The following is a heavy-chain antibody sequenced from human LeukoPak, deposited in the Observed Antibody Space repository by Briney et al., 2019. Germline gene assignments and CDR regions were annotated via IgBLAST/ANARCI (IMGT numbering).Heavy chain of an antibody. CDR3: ARASVRFGNIVATTYYYYGMDV. Sequence: VASVKVSCKASGYTLTSYGISWVRQAPGQGLEWMGWISAYNGNTNYAQKLQGRVTMTTDTSTSTAYMELRSLRSDDTAVYYCARASVRFGNIVATTYYYYGMDVWGQGTTVTVSS. V-gene: IGHV1-18*01. D-gene: IGHD5-12*01. CDR2: ISAYNGNT. CDR1: GYTLTSYG. J-gene: IGHJ6*02.